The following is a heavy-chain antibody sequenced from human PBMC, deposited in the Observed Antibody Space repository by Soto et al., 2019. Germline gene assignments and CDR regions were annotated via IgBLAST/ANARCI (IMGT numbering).Heavy chain of an antibody. CDR1: GGSISSGDYY. Sequence: QVQLQESGPGLVKPSQTLSLTCTVSGGSISSGDYYWSWIRQPPGKGLEWIGYIYYSGSTYSNPSLKSRVTISVDTSKNQSSLKLSSVTAADTAVYYCVRERPDGSRLVPWGQGTLVTVSS. D-gene: IGHD6-13*01. V-gene: IGHV4-30-4*01. J-gene: IGHJ5*02. CDR2: IYYSGST. CDR3: VRERPDGSRLVP.